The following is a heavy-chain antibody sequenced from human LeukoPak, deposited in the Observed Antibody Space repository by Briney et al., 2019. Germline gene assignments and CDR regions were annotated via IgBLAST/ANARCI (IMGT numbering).Heavy chain of an antibody. CDR3: AKDRYSSSWSWIDY. Sequence: GGSLRLSCAASGFTFSSYGMHWVRQAPGKGLEWEAVIWYDGSNKYYADSVKGRFTISRDNSKNTLYLQMNSLRAEDTAVYYCAKDRYSSSWSWIDYWGQGTLVTVSS. CDR2: IWYDGSNK. D-gene: IGHD6-13*01. J-gene: IGHJ4*02. CDR1: GFTFSSYG. V-gene: IGHV3-33*06.